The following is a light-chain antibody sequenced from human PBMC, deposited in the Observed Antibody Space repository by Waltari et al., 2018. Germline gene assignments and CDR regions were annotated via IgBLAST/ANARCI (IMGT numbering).Light chain of an antibody. CDR3: QQYYSTPPT. CDR1: QTLLYSSNNKNY. Sequence: KSSQTLLYSSNNKNYLAWYQQKPGQPPKLLIYWASARESGVPDRFSGSGSGTDFTLTISSLQAEDVAVYYCQQYYSTPPTFGQGTRLEIK. CDR2: WAS. J-gene: IGKJ5*01. V-gene: IGKV4-1*01.